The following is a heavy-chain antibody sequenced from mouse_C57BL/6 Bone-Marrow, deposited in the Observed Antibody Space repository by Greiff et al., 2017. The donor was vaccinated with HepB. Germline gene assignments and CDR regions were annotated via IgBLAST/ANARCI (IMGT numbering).Heavy chain of an antibody. CDR2: IHPNSGST. CDR1: GYTFTSYW. D-gene: IGHD3-2*02. V-gene: IGHV1-64*01. CDR3: AARQLRLPYYFDY. Sequence: QVQLKQPGAELVKPGASVKLSCKASGYTFTSYWMHWVKQRPGQGLEWIGMIHPNSGSTNYNEKFKSKATLTVDKSSSTAYMQLGSLTSEDSAVYYCAARQLRLPYYFDYWGQGTTLTVSS. J-gene: IGHJ2*01.